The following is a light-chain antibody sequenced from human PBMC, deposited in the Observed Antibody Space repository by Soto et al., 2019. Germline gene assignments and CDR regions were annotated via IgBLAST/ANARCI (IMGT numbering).Light chain of an antibody. CDR2: GAS. V-gene: IGKV3-15*01. CDR1: QSVSRN. CDR3: QHYYNWPRT. Sequence: EIVMTQSPATLSVSPGDRVTLSCRASQSVSRNLAWYQQKPGQAPRLLIYGASTRATGIPAWFSGSGSGTEFTLTISSLHSEDFAVYFCQHYYNWPRTFGQGTKVEIK. J-gene: IGKJ1*01.